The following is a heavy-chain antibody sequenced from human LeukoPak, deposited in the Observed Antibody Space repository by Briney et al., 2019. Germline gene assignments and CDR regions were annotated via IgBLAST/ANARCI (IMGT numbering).Heavy chain of an antibody. D-gene: IGHD3-22*01. V-gene: IGHV3-30*02. CDR2: IRFDGSNN. CDR1: GFTFNSYG. CDR3: AKDGGGYYPYHYYYMDV. Sequence: PGGSLRLSCAASGFTFNSYGIHWVRQAPGKGLEWVAFIRFDGSNNYYADSVKGRFTISRDNSKNTLYLQMNSLRAEDTAVYYCAKDGGGYYPYHYYYMDVWGKGTTVTISS. J-gene: IGHJ6*03.